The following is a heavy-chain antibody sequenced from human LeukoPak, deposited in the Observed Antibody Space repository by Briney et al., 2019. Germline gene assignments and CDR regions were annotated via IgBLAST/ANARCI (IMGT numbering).Heavy chain of an antibody. CDR3: ARGADTHFDY. V-gene: IGHV3-13*04. CDR2: IGTAGDT. J-gene: IGHJ4*02. Sequence: GGSLRLSCAASGFTFSNYDMQWVRQATGKGLEWVSAIGTAGDTYYQGSVRGRFTMSRENAKNSLYLQMNSLTAGDTAVYYCARGADTHFDYWGQGILVTVSS. CDR1: GFTFSNYD. D-gene: IGHD2-15*01.